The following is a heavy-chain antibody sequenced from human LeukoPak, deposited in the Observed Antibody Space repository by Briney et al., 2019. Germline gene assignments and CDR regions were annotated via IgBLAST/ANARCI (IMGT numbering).Heavy chain of an antibody. V-gene: IGHV1-69*04. CDR3: ARDGQYYDFWSGYTYYYYYMDV. J-gene: IGHJ6*03. CDR1: GGTFSSYA. Sequence: ASVKVSCKASGGTFSSYAISWVRQAPGQGLEWMGRIIPILGIANYAQKFQGRVTITADKSTSTAYMELSSLRSEDTAVYYCARDGQYYDFWSGYTYYYYYMDVWGKGTTVTVSS. D-gene: IGHD3-3*01. CDR2: IIPILGIA.